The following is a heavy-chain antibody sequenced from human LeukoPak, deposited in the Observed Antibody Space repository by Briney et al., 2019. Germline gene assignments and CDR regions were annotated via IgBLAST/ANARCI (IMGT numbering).Heavy chain of an antibody. CDR3: AKASAVAGSPDH. CDR1: GFTFSSYA. Sequence: GGSLRLSCAASGFTFSSYAMSWVRQAPGKGLEWVSAISGSGGSTYYADSVKGRFTISRDNSKNTLYKQMNSLRAEDTAVYYCAKASAVAGSPDHWGQGTLVTVS. J-gene: IGHJ4*02. V-gene: IGHV3-23*01. CDR2: ISGSGGST. D-gene: IGHD6-19*01.